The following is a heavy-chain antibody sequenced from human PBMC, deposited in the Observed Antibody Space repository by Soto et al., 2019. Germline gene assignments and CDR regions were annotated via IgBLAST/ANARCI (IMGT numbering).Heavy chain of an antibody. J-gene: IGHJ6*02. CDR2: IYYSGST. CDR3: ARELDYYDSSGYLDV. V-gene: IGHV4-30-4*01. CDR1: GGSISSGDYY. Sequence: QVQLQESGPGLVKPSQTLSLTCTVSGGSISSGDYYWSWIRQPPGKGLEWIGYIYYSGSTYYNPSLKSRVTISVDTSKNQFSLKLSSVTAADTAVYYCARELDYYDSSGYLDVWGQGTTVTVSS. D-gene: IGHD3-22*01.